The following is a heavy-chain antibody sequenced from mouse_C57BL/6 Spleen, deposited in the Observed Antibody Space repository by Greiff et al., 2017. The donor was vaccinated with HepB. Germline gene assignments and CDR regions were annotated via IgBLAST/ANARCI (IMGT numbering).Heavy chain of an antibody. Sequence: SGPELVKPGASVKIPCKASGYTFTDYNMDWVKQSHGKSLEWIGDINPNNGGTIYNQKFKGKATLTVDKSSSTAYMELRSLTSEDTAVYYCAREEGSYWYFDVWGTGTTVTVSS. J-gene: IGHJ1*03. CDR3: AREEGSYWYFDV. CDR1: GYTFTDYN. V-gene: IGHV1-18*01. CDR2: INPNNGGT.